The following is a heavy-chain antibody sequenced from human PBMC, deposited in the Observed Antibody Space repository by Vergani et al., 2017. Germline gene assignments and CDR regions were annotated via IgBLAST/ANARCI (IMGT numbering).Heavy chain of an antibody. CDR1: GGSISSYY. D-gene: IGHD3-3*01. CDR3: ARVQNNVLRFLEWTEHVANYYYYXMDV. CDR2: IYYSGST. J-gene: IGHJ6*03. V-gene: IGHV4-59*01. Sequence: QVQLQESGPGLVKPSETLSLTCTVSGGSISSYYWSWIRQPPGKGLEWIGYIYYSGSTNYNPSLKSRVTISVDTSKNQFSLKLSSVTAADTAVYYCARVQNNVLRFLEWTEHVANYYYYXMDVWGKGTTVTVSS.